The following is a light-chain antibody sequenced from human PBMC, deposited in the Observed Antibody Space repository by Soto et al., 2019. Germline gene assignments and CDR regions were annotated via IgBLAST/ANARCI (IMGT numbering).Light chain of an antibody. J-gene: IGKJ5*01. V-gene: IGKV1-12*01. CDR1: EDISTW. CDR3: QHADSFPLIT. CDR2: AAS. Sequence: DIQMTQSPSTLSASVGDRVTITCRSSEDISTWLAWYQRKPGKAPKLLIYAASSLQSGVPSRFSGSGSGTDFTLTISSLQPEDFATYYCQHADSFPLITFGQGTRLEIK.